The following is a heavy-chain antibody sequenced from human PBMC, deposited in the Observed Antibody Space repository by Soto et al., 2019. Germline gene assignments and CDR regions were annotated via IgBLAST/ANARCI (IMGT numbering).Heavy chain of an antibody. CDR1: GFSFSTYW. D-gene: IGHD3-16*01. J-gene: IGHJ4*02. V-gene: IGHV3-74*01. Sequence: GGSLRLSCAASGFSFSTYWIHWVRQDPEKGLVWVSRIKEDGSITNYADSVKGRFTISRDNAKNTVYLQMNSLTGEDTAVYYCARGAYGAYYVDSWGQGTLVTVSS. CDR3: ARGAYGAYYVDS. CDR2: IKEDGSIT.